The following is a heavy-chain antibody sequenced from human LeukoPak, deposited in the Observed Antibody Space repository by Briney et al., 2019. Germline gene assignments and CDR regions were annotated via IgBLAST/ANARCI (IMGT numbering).Heavy chain of an antibody. Sequence: SETLSLTCTVSGGSISSYYWSWIRQPPGKGLEWIGYIYYSGSTNYNPSLKSRVTISVDTSKNQFSLKLSSVTAADTAVYYCARVGAGYFRYYYYGMDVWGQGTTVTVSS. D-gene: IGHD2/OR15-2a*01. CDR3: ARVGAGYFRYYYYGMDV. V-gene: IGHV4-59*01. J-gene: IGHJ6*02. CDR2: IYYSGST. CDR1: GGSISSYY.